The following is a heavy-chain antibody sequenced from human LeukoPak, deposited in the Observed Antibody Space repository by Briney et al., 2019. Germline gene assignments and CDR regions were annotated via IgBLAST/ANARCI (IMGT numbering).Heavy chain of an antibody. CDR1: GFIFSSYS. V-gene: IGHV3-21*03. D-gene: IGHD2/OR15-2a*01. Sequence: GGSLRLSCAASGFIFSSYSMNWVRQAPGKGLEWVSSISSSSNYIYYADSVKGRFTISRDNAKNSLYLQMNSLKTEDTGMYYCTTDRILPNGPQFDYWGQGTLVTVSS. J-gene: IGHJ4*02. CDR2: ISSSSNYI. CDR3: TTDRILPNGPQFDY.